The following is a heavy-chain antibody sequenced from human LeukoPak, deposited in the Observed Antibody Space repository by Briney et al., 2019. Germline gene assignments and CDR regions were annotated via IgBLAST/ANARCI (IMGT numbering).Heavy chain of an antibody. D-gene: IGHD3-10*01. V-gene: IGHV3-48*03. CDR1: GFTFSSYE. Sequence: GGSLRLSCAASGFTFSSYEMNWVRQAPGKGLEWVSYISSSGSTIYYADSVRGRFTISRDNAKNSLYLQMNSLSAEDTAVYYCARSVEAGYMDVWGKGTTVTISS. CDR2: ISSSGSTI. J-gene: IGHJ6*03. CDR3: ARSVEAGYMDV.